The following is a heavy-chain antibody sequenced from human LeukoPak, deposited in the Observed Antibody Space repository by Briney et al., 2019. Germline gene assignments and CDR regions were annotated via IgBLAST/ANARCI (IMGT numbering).Heavy chain of an antibody. J-gene: IGHJ4*02. CDR1: GFTFDDYA. Sequence: GGSLRLSCAASGFTFDDYAMHWVRQAPGKGLEWVSGISWNSGSIGYADSVKGRFTISRDNAKNSLYLQMNSLRAEDTALYYCAKDLRESVAGTGFDYWGQGTLVTVSS. CDR3: AKDLRESVAGTGFDY. D-gene: IGHD6-19*01. CDR2: ISWNSGSI. V-gene: IGHV3-9*01.